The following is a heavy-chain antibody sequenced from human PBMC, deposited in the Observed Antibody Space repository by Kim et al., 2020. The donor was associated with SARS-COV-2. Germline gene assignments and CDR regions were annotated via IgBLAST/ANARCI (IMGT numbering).Heavy chain of an antibody. Sequence: GGSLRLSCAASGFTFGGNDMNWVRQAPGKGLEWVSGICSDGGTYYAASSMKGCSISRGNSTNTLLHLIKNRLTDETTAFYYGGNDCYSSTLGLLCQDY. CDR2: ICSDGGT. D-gene: IGHD2-21*02. CDR3: GGNDCYSSTLGLLCQDY. J-gene: IGHJ4*01. V-gene: IGHV3-53*01. CDR1: GFTFGGND.